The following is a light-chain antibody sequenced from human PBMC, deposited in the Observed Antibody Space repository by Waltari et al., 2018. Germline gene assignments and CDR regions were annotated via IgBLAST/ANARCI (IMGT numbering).Light chain of an antibody. CDR3: QNHERLPAT. Sequence: EVVLTQYPGTLSLSPGEMATLSCRASQSISKYLVWYQQRPGQAPRLLIYAASTRATGIPDRFSGSGFGTDFSLTISRLEPEDFAVYYCQNHERLPATFGQGTRVEIK. J-gene: IGKJ1*01. CDR2: AAS. CDR1: QSISKY. V-gene: IGKV3-20*01.